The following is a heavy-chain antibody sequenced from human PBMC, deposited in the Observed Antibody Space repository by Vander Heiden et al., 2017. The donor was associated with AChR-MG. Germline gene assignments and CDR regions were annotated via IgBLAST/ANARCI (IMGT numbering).Heavy chain of an antibody. D-gene: IGHD3-16*01. CDR3: AKAWGAMDV. V-gene: IGHV3-30*02. Sequence: QVQLVASGGGGVQPGRALRLSCATSGFTFGSYGMHWVRQAPGQGPEWVAYIRHDGSNKYYADSVKGRFTISRDNSKNTLFLQMSSLRPEDTAVYYCAKAWGAMDVWGQGTTVTV. J-gene: IGHJ6*02. CDR1: GFTFGSYG. CDR2: IRHDGSNK.